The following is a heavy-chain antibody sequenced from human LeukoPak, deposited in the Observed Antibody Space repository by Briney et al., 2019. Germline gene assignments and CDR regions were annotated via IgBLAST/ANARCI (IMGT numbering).Heavy chain of an antibody. J-gene: IGHJ6*04. Sequence: KPSETLSLTCAVYGGSFSGYYWSWIRQPPGKGLEWIGEINHSGSTNYNPSLKSRVTISVDTSKNQFSLKLSSVTAADTAVYYCARAWRITIFGVVIIVGRGTGLDVWGKGTTVTVSS. CDR3: ARAWRITIFGVVIIVGRGTGLDV. CDR2: INHSGST. CDR1: GGSFSGYY. V-gene: IGHV4-34*01. D-gene: IGHD3-3*01.